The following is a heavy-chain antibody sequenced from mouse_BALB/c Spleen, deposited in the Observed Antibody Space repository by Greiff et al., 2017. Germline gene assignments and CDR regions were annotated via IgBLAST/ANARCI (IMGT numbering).Heavy chain of an antibody. Sequence: EVKLQESGGGLVQPGGSRKLSCAASGFTFSSFGMHWVRQAPEKGLEWVAYISSGSSTIYYADTVKGRFTISRDNPKNTLFLQMTSLRSEDTAMYYCARKGARATPMDYWGQGTSVTVSS. CDR3: ARKGARATPMDY. V-gene: IGHV5-17*02. D-gene: IGHD3-1*01. CDR1: GFTFSSFG. CDR2: ISSGSSTI. J-gene: IGHJ4*01.